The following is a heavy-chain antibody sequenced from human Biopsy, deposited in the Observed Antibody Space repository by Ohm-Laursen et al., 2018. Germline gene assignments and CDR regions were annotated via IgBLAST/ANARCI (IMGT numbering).Heavy chain of an antibody. J-gene: IGHJ5*02. CDR2: ITYRGST. CDR1: DGSIDNYH. CDR3: ARHPTGFWFDP. Sequence: GTLSLTCYVSDGSIDNYHWTWIRQAPGKTLEWIGSITYRGSTYYNPSLKSRVTISVDTSTSQFSLKVSSVTAADTALYFCARHPTGFWFDPWGHGTLDTVSS. V-gene: IGHV4-59*08.